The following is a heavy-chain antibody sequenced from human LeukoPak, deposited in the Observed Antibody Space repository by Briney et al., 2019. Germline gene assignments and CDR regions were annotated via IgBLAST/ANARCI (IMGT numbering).Heavy chain of an antibody. CDR3: ARDYWTPGYYATDYYDMDI. V-gene: IGHV4-4*07. J-gene: IGHJ6*03. CDR1: GGSISSYY. Sequence: SESLRLSCAASGGSISSYYRSWIRQAAGKGLEWVARIYTSGSTNYNASLKRRFTISVDKSKNKLYLQLSTMIAADTAVDYCARDYWTPGYYATDYYDMDIWGKGTTV. CDR2: IYTSGST. D-gene: IGHD3-10*01.